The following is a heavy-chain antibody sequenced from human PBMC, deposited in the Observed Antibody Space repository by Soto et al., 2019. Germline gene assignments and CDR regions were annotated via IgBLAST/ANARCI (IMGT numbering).Heavy chain of an antibody. CDR2: IGTAGDT. CDR1: GFTFSNYD. Sequence: PGWSLRLSCAASGFTFSNYDMHWVRQVTGKGLEWVSTIGTAGDTYYPGSVKGRFTISRENAKNSLYLQMNSLRAEDTAVYYCARGRLLSLYYFDYWGQGTLVTVSS. J-gene: IGHJ4*02. D-gene: IGHD2-2*01. CDR3: ARGRLLSLYYFDY. V-gene: IGHV3-13*01.